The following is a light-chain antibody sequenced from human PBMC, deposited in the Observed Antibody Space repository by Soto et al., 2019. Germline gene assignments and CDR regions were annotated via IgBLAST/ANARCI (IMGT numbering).Light chain of an antibody. CDR2: GAS. CDR3: QQYNNWPRT. Sequence: EIVMTQSPATLSVSPGERATLSCRSSQSVSGNLAWYQQKPGQAPRLLIYGASTRATGIPARFSGSGSGTEFTLTISSLQSEDFAVYYCQQYNNWPRTFGQGTKVEIK. J-gene: IGKJ1*01. CDR1: QSVSGN. V-gene: IGKV3-15*01.